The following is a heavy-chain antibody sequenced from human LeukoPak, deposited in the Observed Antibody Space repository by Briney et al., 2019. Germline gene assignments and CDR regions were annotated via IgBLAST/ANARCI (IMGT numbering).Heavy chain of an antibody. V-gene: IGHV1-24*01. CDR3: ASNPLRFLEWRGTYYGMDV. D-gene: IGHD3-3*01. CDR1: GYTFTSYG. J-gene: IGHJ6*02. CDR2: FDPEDGET. Sequence: ASVKVSCKASGYTFTSYGISWVRQAPGQGLEWMGGFDPEDGETIYAQKFQGRVTMTEDTSTDTAYMELSRLRSDDTAVYYCASNPLRFLEWRGTYYGMDVWGQGTTVTVSS.